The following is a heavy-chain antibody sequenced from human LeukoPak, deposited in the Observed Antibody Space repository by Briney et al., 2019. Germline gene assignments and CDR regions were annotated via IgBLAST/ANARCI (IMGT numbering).Heavy chain of an antibody. CDR3: VRDDSSHFDY. J-gene: IGHJ4*02. D-gene: IGHD4-11*01. CDR1: GFTFRSYW. CDR2: INRDASST. Sequence: GGSLRLSCAASGFTFRSYWMHWVRQAPGKGLVWVSRINRDASSTNYADSVKGRFTISRDNAKNTLYLQVNSLRAEDTAVYYCVRDDSSHFDYWGQGALVTVSS. V-gene: IGHV3-74*01.